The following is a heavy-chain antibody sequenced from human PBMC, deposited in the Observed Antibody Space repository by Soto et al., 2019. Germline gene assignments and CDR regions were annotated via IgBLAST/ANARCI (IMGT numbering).Heavy chain of an antibody. Sequence: QVQLQQWGAGLLKPSETLSLTCAVYGGAFSGYYWSWIRQPPGKGLEWIGEINHSGSTNYNPSLKSRVTISVDTSKNQFSLKLSSVTAADTAVYYCAVYSGYPLRWFHPWGQGTLVTVSS. D-gene: IGHD5-12*01. J-gene: IGHJ5*02. CDR3: AVYSGYPLRWFHP. CDR2: INHSGST. V-gene: IGHV4-34*01. CDR1: GGAFSGYY.